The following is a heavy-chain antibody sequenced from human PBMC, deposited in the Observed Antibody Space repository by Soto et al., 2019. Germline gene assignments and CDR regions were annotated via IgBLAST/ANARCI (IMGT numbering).Heavy chain of an antibody. CDR2: IIPIFGTA. CDR1: GGTFSSYA. V-gene: IGHV1-69*13. D-gene: IGHD1-26*01. Sequence: ASVKVSCKASGGTFSSYAIIWVRQAPGQGLEWMGGIIPIFGTANYAQKFQGRVTITADESTSTAYMELSSLRSEDTAVYYCARRVGATARNYYYYYGMDVWGQGTTVTVSS. CDR3: ARRVGATARNYYYYYGMDV. J-gene: IGHJ6*02.